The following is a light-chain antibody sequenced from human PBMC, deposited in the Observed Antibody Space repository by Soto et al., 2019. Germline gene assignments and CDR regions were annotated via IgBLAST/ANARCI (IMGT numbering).Light chain of an antibody. CDR1: QSISSSF. CDR3: QQSSNWLT. CDR2: GAS. V-gene: IGKV3D-20*02. J-gene: IGKJ4*01. Sequence: EIVLTQSPGILSLSPLEIASLSFVASQSISSSFLAWYQQKPGQAPRLLIYGASNRATGIPARFSGSGSGTDFTLTISSLETEDFAVYYCQQSSNWLTFGGGTKVDTK.